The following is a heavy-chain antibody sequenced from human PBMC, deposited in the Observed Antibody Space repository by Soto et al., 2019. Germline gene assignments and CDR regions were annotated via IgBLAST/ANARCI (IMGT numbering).Heavy chain of an antibody. V-gene: IGHV3-33*01. D-gene: IGHD2-2*01. CDR3: AREDIVVVPAAHYYYYYGMDV. Sequence: LRLSCAASGFTFSSYGMHWVRQAPGKGLEWVAVIWYDGSNKYYADSVKGRFTISRDNSKNTLYLQMNSLRAEDTAVYYCAREDIVVVPAAHYYYYYGMDVWGQGTTVTVSS. CDR1: GFTFSSYG. J-gene: IGHJ6*02. CDR2: IWYDGSNK.